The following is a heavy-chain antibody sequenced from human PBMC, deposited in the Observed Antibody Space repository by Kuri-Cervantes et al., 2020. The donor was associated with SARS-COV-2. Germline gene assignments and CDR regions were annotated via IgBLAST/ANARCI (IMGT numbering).Heavy chain of an antibody. CDR1: GFTFSSYS. J-gene: IGHJ4*02. V-gene: IGHV3-21*01. CDR3: ARVTTVTEGY. CDR2: ISSSSSYI. Sequence: GESVKISCAASGFTFSSYSMNWVRQAPGKGLEWVSSISSSSSYIYYADSVKGRFTISRDNAKNSLYLQMNSLRAEDTAVYYCARVTTVTEGYWGQGTLVTVSS. D-gene: IGHD4-11*01.